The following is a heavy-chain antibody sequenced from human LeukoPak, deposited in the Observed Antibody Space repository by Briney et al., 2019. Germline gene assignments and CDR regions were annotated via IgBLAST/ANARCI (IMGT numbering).Heavy chain of an antibody. J-gene: IGHJ4*02. V-gene: IGHV3-74*01. Sequence: GGSLSLSCAASGFTLSTDWMNWVRQAPGKGMVWVSRINSDGSSTSYADSVKGRFTISRDNAKNTLYLQMNSLRADDTAVYYCGGGGYLLDYWGQGTLVTVSS. D-gene: IGHD1-26*01. CDR1: GFTLSTDW. CDR3: GGGGYLLDY. CDR2: INSDGSST.